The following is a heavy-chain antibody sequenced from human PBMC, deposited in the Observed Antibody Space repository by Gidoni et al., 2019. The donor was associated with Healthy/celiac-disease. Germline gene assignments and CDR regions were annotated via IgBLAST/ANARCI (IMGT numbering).Heavy chain of an antibody. CDR1: GGSISSSSYY. CDR2: IYYSGST. Sequence: QLQLQESGPGLVKPSETLSLTCTVSGGSISSSSYYWGWIRQPPGKGLEWIGSIYYSGSTYYNPSLKSRVTISVDTSKNQFSLKLSSVTAADTAVYYCARVASPQLVIDYWGQGTLVTVSS. J-gene: IGHJ4*02. D-gene: IGHD6-13*01. CDR3: ARVASPQLVIDY. V-gene: IGHV4-39*07.